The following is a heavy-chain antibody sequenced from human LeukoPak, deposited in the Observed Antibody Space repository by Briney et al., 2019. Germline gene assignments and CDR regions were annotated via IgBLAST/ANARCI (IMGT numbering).Heavy chain of an antibody. CDR2: INPNSGGT. V-gene: IGHV1-2*02. CDR1: GYTFTGYY. D-gene: IGHD6-19*01. CDR3: AKEFSIAVAADLYYFDY. J-gene: IGHJ4*02. Sequence: ASVKVSCKASGYTFTGYYMHWVRQAPGQGLEWMGWINPNSGGTNYAQKFQGRVTMTRDTSISTAYMELSRLRSDDTAVYYCAKEFSIAVAADLYYFDYWGQGTLVTVSS.